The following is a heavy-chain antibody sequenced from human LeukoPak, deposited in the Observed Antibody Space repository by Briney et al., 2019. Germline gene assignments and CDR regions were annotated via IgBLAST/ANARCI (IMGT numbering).Heavy chain of an antibody. V-gene: IGHV3-21*01. J-gene: IGHJ6*02. CDR1: GFTFSSYS. CDR3: ARVRCSGGSCYMDV. CDR2: ISSSSSYI. D-gene: IGHD2-15*01. Sequence: GGSLRLSCAASGFTFSSYSMNWVRQAPGKGLEWVSSISSSSSYIYYADSVKGRFTISRDNAKNSLYLQMNSLRAEDTAVYYCARVRCSGGSCYMDVWGQGTTVTVSS.